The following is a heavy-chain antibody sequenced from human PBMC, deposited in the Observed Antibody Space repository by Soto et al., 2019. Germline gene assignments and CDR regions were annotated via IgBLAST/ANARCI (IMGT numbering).Heavy chain of an antibody. CDR1: GGTFSNYP. J-gene: IGHJ4*02. V-gene: IGHV1-69*01. Sequence: VQLVQSGAEVKKPGSSVKVSCKASGGTFSNYPFIWVRQAPGQGLAWMGGIIPIFGTTDYGQRFQGRVTITADEATNTAYMELSSLRSDDKAVYYCARGLYCGGGCYSHFDYWGQGTLVTVSS. CDR3: ARGLYCGGGCYSHFDY. CDR2: IIPIFGTT. D-gene: IGHD2-21*02.